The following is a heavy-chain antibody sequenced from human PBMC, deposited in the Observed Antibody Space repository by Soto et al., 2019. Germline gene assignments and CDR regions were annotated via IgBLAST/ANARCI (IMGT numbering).Heavy chain of an antibody. J-gene: IGHJ4*02. CDR2: ISGSGGNT. D-gene: IGHD3-22*01. CDR1: GFTFSSYA. V-gene: IGHV3-23*01. CDR3: AKDYTIIVVEFDY. Sequence: GGSLRLSCAASGFTFSSYAMSWVRQAPGKGLEWVSVISGSGGNTFYADSVKGRFTISRDNSKNTLYLQMSSLRAEDTAVYYCAKDYTIIVVEFDYWGQGTLVTVS.